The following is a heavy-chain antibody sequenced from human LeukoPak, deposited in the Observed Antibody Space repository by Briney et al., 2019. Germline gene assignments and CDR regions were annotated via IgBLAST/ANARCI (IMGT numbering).Heavy chain of an antibody. V-gene: IGHV3-74*01. D-gene: IGHD6-13*01. CDR1: EFTFSSYW. Sequence: PGGSLRLSCAASEFTFSSYWMHWVRQAPGKGLVWVSRINSDGSNTNYADSVKGRFTISRDNAKNTLYLQLNSLRAEDTAVYYCARAAAGAWSTDYWGQGTLVTVSS. J-gene: IGHJ4*02. CDR2: INSDGSNT. CDR3: ARAAAGAWSTDY.